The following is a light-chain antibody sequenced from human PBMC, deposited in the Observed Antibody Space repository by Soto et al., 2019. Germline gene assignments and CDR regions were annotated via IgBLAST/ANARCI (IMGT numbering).Light chain of an antibody. J-gene: IGKJ3*01. CDR1: QSITRW. V-gene: IGKV1-5*03. CDR3: QQYNSYAT. CDR2: KAT. Sequence: DIPMTQSPSTLSASVGDRVTITCRASQSITRWLAWYPQKPGKAPKLLLYKATSLESGVPSRFSGSGSGTEFPLTISSLQPDDFATYYCQQYNSYATFGPGTKVDIK.